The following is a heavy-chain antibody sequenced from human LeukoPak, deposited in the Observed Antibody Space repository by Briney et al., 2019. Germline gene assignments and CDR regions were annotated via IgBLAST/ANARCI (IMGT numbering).Heavy chain of an antibody. Sequence: ASVKVSCKASGYTFTSYYMHWVRQAPGQGLEWMGIINPSGGSTSYAQKFQGRVTMTRDTSTSTVYMELSSLRSEDTAVYYCAREKWRVVIAIGEFDYWGQGTLVTVSS. D-gene: IGHD2-21*01. CDR3: AREKWRVVIAIGEFDY. V-gene: IGHV1-46*03. CDR2: INPSGGST. J-gene: IGHJ4*02. CDR1: GYTFTSYY.